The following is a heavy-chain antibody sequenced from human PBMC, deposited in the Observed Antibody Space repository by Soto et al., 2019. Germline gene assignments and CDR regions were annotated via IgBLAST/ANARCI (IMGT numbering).Heavy chain of an antibody. CDR1: GFTFSSYW. D-gene: IGHD3-22*01. CDR3: ASPYYYDSSGSLDY. Sequence: GGSLRLSCAASGFTFSSYWMSWVRQAPGKGLEWVANIKQDGSEKYYVDSVKGRFTISRDNAKNSLYLQMNSLRAEDTAVYYCASPYYYDSSGSLDYWGQGTLVTVSS. CDR2: IKQDGSEK. V-gene: IGHV3-7*01. J-gene: IGHJ4*02.